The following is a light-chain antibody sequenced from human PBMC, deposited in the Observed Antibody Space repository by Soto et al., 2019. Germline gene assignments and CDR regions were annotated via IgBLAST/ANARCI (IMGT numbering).Light chain of an antibody. CDR3: AAWDDSPSGYV. CDR2: KNN. Sequence: QSALTQPPSASGTPGQRVTMSCSGSSSNIGSNYVYWYQQLPGTAPKLLIYKNNQRPSGVPDRFSGSKSGTSASLAIGGLRSEDEADYYCAAWDDSPSGYVFGTGTKVTV. J-gene: IGLJ1*01. V-gene: IGLV1-47*01. CDR1: SSNIGSNY.